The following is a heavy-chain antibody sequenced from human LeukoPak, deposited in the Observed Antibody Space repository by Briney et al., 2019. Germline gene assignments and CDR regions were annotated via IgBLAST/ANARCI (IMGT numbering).Heavy chain of an antibody. CDR2: IYYSGST. CDR3: ARVNPNGGWYQGNWFDP. V-gene: IGHV4-59*01. CDR1: GGSISSYY. J-gene: IGHJ5*02. D-gene: IGHD6-19*01. Sequence: PSETLSLTCTVSGGSISSYYWSWIRQPPGKGLEWIGYIYYSGSTNYNPSLKSRVTISVDTSKNQFSLKLSSVTAADTAVYYCARVNPNGGWYQGNWFDPWGQGTLVTVSS.